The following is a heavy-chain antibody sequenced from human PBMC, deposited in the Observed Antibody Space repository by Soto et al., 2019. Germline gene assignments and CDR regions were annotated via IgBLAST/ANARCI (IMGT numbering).Heavy chain of an antibody. Sequence: QVQLVQSGGEVKKPGASVEVACRTSGYMFTTYGMSWVRQAPGQGIEWMAWISAYNGNKKYAQKFQGRVTMTTDTSTTTFSMELRILTSDDTGTYFCARTGGGMAARPLEYWGQGTLVTVSS. CDR1: GYMFTTYG. J-gene: IGHJ4*02. CDR3: ARTGGGMAARPLEY. V-gene: IGHV1-18*04. CDR2: ISAYNGNK. D-gene: IGHD6-6*01.